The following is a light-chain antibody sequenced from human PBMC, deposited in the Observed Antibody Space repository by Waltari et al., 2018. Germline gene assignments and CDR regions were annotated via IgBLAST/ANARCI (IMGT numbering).Light chain of an antibody. CDR1: SSDVGGYHY. V-gene: IGLV2-14*01. CDR3: SSYTSSSTLYV. Sequence: QSALTQPASVSGSPGQSIPISCPGTSSDVGGYHYVSWYQQHPGKAPKLMIYDVSKRPSGVSKRFSGSKSGNTASLTISGLQAEDEADYYCSSYTSSSTLYVFGTGTKVTVL. J-gene: IGLJ1*01. CDR2: DVS.